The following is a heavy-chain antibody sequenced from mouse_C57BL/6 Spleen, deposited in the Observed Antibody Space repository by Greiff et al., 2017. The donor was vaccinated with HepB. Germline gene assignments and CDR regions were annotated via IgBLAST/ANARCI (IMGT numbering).Heavy chain of an antibody. CDR2: IYPGDGDT. CDR1: GYAFSSSW. J-gene: IGHJ1*03. Sequence: VQLQQSGPELVKPGASVKISCKASGYAFSSSWMNWVKQRPGKGLEWIGRIYPGDGDTNYNGKFKGKATLTADKSSSTAYMQLSSLTSEDSAVYFCAILPTEYFDVWGTGTTVTVSS. V-gene: IGHV1-82*01. CDR3: AILPTEYFDV.